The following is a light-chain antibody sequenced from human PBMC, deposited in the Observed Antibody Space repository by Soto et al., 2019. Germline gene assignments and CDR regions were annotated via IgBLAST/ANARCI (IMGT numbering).Light chain of an antibody. Sequence: DIQRTQSPSYVSSSVGDRVTITCRASQGIKNWLAWYQQKPGKAPKLLIYAASSLQSGVPSRFSGSGSGTDFTLTISSLQPEDFATYYCQQANSFPFTFGQGTRLEIK. CDR3: QQANSFPFT. V-gene: IGKV1-12*01. CDR1: QGIKNW. J-gene: IGKJ5*01. CDR2: AAS.